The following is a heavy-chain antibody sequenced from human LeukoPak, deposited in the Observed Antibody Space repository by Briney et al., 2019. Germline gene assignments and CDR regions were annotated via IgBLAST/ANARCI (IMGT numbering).Heavy chain of an antibody. CDR1: GFTLSNAW. Sequence: GGSLRLSCVASGFTLSNAWMNWVRQAPGKGLEWVGRFKSKTDGGTTDYAAPVKGRFNISRDDSQNTLCLQMNSLRAEDTAVYYCAARITMIVVVISDAFDIWGQGTMVTVSS. CDR2: FKSKTDGGTT. CDR3: AARITMIVVVISDAFDI. J-gene: IGHJ3*02. D-gene: IGHD3-22*01. V-gene: IGHV3-15*01.